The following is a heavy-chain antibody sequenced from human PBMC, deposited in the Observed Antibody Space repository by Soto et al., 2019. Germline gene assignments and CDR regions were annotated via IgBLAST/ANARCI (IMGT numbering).Heavy chain of an antibody. CDR2: LSRGGGST. J-gene: IGHJ3*02. D-gene: IGHD5-12*01. Sequence: EAQLLESGGGSVQPGGSLRLSCAASGFTFSSHGMSWIRQAPGKGLEWISGLSRGGGSTYYVDSVKGRFTFSRDNAKNTLDLIMKSLRVEDTALYYCARDGQYRTDGFDIWGQGTMVTVSS. CDR3: ARDGQYRTDGFDI. CDR1: GFTFSSHG. V-gene: IGHV3-23*01.